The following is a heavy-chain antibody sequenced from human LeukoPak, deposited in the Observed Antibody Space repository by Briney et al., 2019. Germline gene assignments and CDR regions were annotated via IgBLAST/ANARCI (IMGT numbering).Heavy chain of an antibody. J-gene: IGHJ5*02. Sequence: PSETLSLTCTVSGDSISSNNYYWGWIRQPPGKGLEWIGSIHYSGSTYYNPSLKSRVTISVDTSKNQFSLKLNSVTAADTAVYYCARQSSSSPFDPWGQGTLVTVSS. CDR3: ARQSSSSPFDP. V-gene: IGHV4-39*01. D-gene: IGHD6-6*01. CDR2: IHYSGST. CDR1: GDSISSNNYY.